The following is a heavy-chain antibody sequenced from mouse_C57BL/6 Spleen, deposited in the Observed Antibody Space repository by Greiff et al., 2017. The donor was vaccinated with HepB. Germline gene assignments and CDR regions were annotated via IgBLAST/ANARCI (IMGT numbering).Heavy chain of an antibody. J-gene: IGHJ1*03. V-gene: IGHV5-16*01. CDR1: GFTFSDYY. CDR2: INYDGSST. Sequence: EVKVVESEGGLVQPGSSMKLSCTASGFTFSDYYMAWVRQVPEKGLEWVANINYDGSSTYYLDSLKSRFIISRDNAKNILYLQMSSLKSEDTATYYCARGGAHWYFDVWGTGTTVTVSS. CDR3: ARGGAHWYFDV.